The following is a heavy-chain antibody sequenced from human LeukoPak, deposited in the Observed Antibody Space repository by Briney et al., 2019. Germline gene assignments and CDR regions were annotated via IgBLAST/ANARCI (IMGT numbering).Heavy chain of an antibody. J-gene: IGHJ4*02. CDR3: AKDLSGGYHSYYFDY. D-gene: IGHD5-18*01. V-gene: IGHV3-74*01. CDR1: GFTFSSYW. CDR2: IRGDGSDA. Sequence: PGGSLRLSCAASGFTFSSYWMHWVRQAPGKGLVWVSRIRGDGSDARYAESVKGRFTISRDNSNNRVYLQMDSLRNEDTAVYFCAKDLSGGYHSYYFDYWGQGILVSVTS.